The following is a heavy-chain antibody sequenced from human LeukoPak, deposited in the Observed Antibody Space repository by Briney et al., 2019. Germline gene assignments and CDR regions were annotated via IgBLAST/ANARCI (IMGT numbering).Heavy chain of an antibody. CDR1: GGSISSHY. D-gene: IGHD6-13*01. J-gene: IGHJ5*02. V-gene: IGHV4-59*11. CDR3: ARDLIAAAGSRYFDP. CDR2: IYYSGST. Sequence: SETLSLTCTVPGGSISSHYWSWIRQPPGKGLEWIGYIYYSGSTNYNPSLKSRVTISVDTSKNQFSLKLSSVTAADTAVYYCARDLIAAAGSRYFDPWGQGTLVTVSS.